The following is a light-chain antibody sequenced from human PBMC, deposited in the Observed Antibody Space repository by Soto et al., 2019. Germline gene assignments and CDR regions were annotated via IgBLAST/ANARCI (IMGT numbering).Light chain of an antibody. CDR2: DDS. J-gene: IGLJ2*01. CDR1: VIGSIS. CDR3: QVWDSSSDHVI. Sequence: SYELTQPPSVSVAPGQTASITCGGNVIGSISVHWYQQKPGQAPVLVVFDDSDRPSGIPERFSGSNSRNTATLTNSRVEAGDEADYYCQVWDSSSDHVILGGGTKVTVL. V-gene: IGLV3-21*02.